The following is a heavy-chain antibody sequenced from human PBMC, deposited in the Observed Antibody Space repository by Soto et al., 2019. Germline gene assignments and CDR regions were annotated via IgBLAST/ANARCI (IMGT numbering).Heavy chain of an antibody. CDR2: ISAYNGNT. CDR1: GYTFTSYG. V-gene: IGHV1-18*01. CDR3: ARVLPTAPYTDY. J-gene: IGHJ4*02. D-gene: IGHD1-1*01. Sequence: ASLKVSCKASGYTFTSYGISWVRQAPGQGLEWMGWISAYNGNTNYAQKLQGRVTMTTDTSTSTAYMELRSLRSDDTAVYYCARVLPTAPYTDYWGQGTLVTVSS.